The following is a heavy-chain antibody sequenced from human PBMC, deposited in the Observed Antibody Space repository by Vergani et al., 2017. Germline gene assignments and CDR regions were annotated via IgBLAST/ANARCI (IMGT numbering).Heavy chain of an antibody. CDR1: GFTFDNYA. CDR2: IRSDESRR. Sequence: VHLLESGGGLIQPGGSLRISCAASGFTFDNYAMTWVRQAPGKGRQWVASIRSDESRRYYGDSMEGPFTISRDNSKNTLYLQMKSLRPEDTAVYYCAKEGGGYCSGGTCYPEYWGQGTLVIVSS. CDR3: AKEGGGYCSGGTCYPEY. J-gene: IGHJ4*02. D-gene: IGHD2-15*01. V-gene: IGHV3-30*02.